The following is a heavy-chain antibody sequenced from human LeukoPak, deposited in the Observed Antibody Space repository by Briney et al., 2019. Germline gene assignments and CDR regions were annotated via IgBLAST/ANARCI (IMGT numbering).Heavy chain of an antibody. CDR3: ARYSSSRPFDY. D-gene: IGHD6-13*01. CDR1: GGSISSYY. V-gene: IGHV4-59*12. Sequence: PSETLSLTCTVSGGSISSYYWSWIRQPPGKGLEWIGYIYYSGSTNYNPSLKSRVTISVDTSKNQFSLKLSSVTAADTAVYYCARYSSSRPFDYWGQGTLVTVSS. CDR2: IYYSGST. J-gene: IGHJ4*02.